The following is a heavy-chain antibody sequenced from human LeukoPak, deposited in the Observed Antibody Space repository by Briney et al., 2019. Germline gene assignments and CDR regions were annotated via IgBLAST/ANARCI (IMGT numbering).Heavy chain of an antibody. Sequence: KPGGSLRLSCAASGFTFSSYSMNWVRQAPGKGLEWVSSISSSSSYIYYADSVKGRFTISRDNAKNSLYLQMNSLRAEDTAVDYCAREPGYSGSSEGDYFDYWGQGTLVTVSS. CDR3: AREPGYSGSSEGDYFDY. D-gene: IGHD1-26*01. CDR2: ISSSSSYI. V-gene: IGHV3-21*01. CDR1: GFTFSSYS. J-gene: IGHJ4*02.